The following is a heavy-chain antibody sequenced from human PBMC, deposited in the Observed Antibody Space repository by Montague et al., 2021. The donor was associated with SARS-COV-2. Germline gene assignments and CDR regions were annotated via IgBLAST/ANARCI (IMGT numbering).Heavy chain of an antibody. CDR3: TRGTAGESRDFDY. V-gene: IGHV3-49*04. CDR1: GFSFGDYA. J-gene: IGHJ4*02. CDR2: MRSKAYGGTT. D-gene: IGHD6-19*01. Sequence: SPRLSCATSGFSFGDYAMSWVRQAPGKGLEWVSFMRSKAYGGTTAYAPSVRGRFTVSRDDSQGIAYLQMNGLLTEDTAVYYCTRGTAGESRDFDYWGQGTLVTVSS.